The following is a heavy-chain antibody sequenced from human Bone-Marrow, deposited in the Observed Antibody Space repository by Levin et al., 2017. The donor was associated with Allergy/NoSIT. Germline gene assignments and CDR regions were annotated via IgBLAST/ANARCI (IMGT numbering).Heavy chain of an antibody. V-gene: IGHV2-5*02. CDR3: AHRRSWGVDSSSRGSDAFDI. CDR1: GFSLSTSGVG. Sequence: QTLSLTCTFSGFSLSTSGVGVGWIRQPPGKALEWLALIYWDDDKRYSPSLKSRLTITKDTSKNQVVLTMTNMDPVDTATYYCAHRRSWGVDSSSRGSDAFDIWGQGTMVTVSS. J-gene: IGHJ3*02. D-gene: IGHD6-6*01. CDR2: IYWDDDK.